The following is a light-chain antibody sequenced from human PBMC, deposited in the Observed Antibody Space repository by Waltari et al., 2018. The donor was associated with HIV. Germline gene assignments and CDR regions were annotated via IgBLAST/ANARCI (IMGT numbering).Light chain of an antibody. V-gene: IGKV1-9*01. J-gene: IGKJ4*01. Sequence: DVQLTQSPSFLSASVGDRVTITCRASQAINNYFAWYQQKPGKAPKLLINLASALQSGVPSRFSGNGSGTEFTLTIRGLQPEDLATYYCQQADFYPVTFGGGTKVEIK. CDR3: QQADFYPVT. CDR1: QAINNY. CDR2: LAS.